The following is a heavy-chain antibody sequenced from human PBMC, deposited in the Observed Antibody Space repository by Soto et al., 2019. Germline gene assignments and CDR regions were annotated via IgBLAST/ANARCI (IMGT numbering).Heavy chain of an antibody. CDR1: GGTFSSYA. CDR3: ARDKGEFAPYGPGRYYPFDY. CDR2: IIPIFGTA. Sequence: QVQLVQSGAEVKKPGSSVKVSCKASGGTFSSYAISWVRQAPGQGLEWMGGIIPIFGTANYAQKFQGRVTITADESTSTAYMELSSLRSEDTDVYYCARDKGEFAPYGPGRYYPFDYWGQGTLVTVSS. D-gene: IGHD3-10*01. V-gene: IGHV1-69*01. J-gene: IGHJ4*02.